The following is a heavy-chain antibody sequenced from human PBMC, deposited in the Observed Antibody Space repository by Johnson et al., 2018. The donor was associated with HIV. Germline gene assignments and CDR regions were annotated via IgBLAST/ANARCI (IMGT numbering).Heavy chain of an antibody. V-gene: IGHV3-9*01. J-gene: IGHJ3*02. CDR3: ARDQWMAGDALDI. CDR2: ISWNSSSGSTI. D-gene: IGHD5-24*01. CDR1: GFTFDDYA. Sequence: VQLVESGGGLVQPGRSLRLSCAASGFTFDDYAMHWVRQAPGKGLEWVSGISWNSSSGSTIYYADSVKGRFTISRDNAKNSLYLQMNSLRVEDTAVYYCARDQWMAGDALDIWGQGTTVTVSS.